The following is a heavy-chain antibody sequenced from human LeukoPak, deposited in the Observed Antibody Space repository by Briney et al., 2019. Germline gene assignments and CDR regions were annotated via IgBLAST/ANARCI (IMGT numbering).Heavy chain of an antibody. V-gene: IGHV3-48*03. D-gene: IGHD2-15*01. CDR2: ISSSGSTI. CDR3: TKAPIVSCSGAFCYPFAS. Sequence: GGSLRLSCSASRFTFISYEMNWLRQAPGKGLEGGSYISSSGSTIYYADSVKGRFTSSRDNAKNLLDLEMNSLRAQDTAIYYCTKAPIVSCSGAFCYPFASWGQGTLVTVSS. J-gene: IGHJ4*02. CDR1: RFTFISYE.